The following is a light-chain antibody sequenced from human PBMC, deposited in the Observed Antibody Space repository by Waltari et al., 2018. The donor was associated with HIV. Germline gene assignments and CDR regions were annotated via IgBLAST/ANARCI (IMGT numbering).Light chain of an antibody. CDR1: QSVSNN. CDR3: QQYNNWPKT. J-gene: IGKJ1*01. V-gene: IGKV3-15*01. CDR2: DAS. Sequence: EIVVTQSPATLSVSPGERATLSCRASQSVSNNLAWYQQKPGQAPRLLIYDASTSATGIPARFSGSGSGTDFTLTISSLQSEDFAVFYCQQYNNWPKTFGQGTKVEIK.